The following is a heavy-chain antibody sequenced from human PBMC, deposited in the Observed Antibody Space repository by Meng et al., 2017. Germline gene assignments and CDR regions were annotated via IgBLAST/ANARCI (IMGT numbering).Heavy chain of an antibody. CDR1: GGSISSGGYY. D-gene: IGHD5-12*01. CDR3: AGYSSYDTDAFDI. CDR2: IYYSGST. V-gene: IGHV4-31*03. J-gene: IGHJ3*02. Sequence: SETLSLTCTVSGGSISSGGYYWSWIRQHPGKGLEWIGYIYYSGSTYYNPSLKSRVTISVDTSKNQFSLKLSSVTAADTAVYYCAGYSSYDTDAFDIWGQGTMVTVSS.